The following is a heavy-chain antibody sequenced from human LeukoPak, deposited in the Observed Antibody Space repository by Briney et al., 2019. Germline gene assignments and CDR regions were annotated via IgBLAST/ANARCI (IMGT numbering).Heavy chain of an antibody. CDR3: ARDRSPAPGRSYGRGHFDY. D-gene: IGHD5-18*01. CDR2: IFNSGGT. J-gene: IGHJ4*02. V-gene: IGHV1-2*02. Sequence: ASVKVSCKASGYTFTGYYMHWVRQAPGQGLEWMGWIFNSGGTNYAQKFQGRVTMTRDTSINTAYMELSRLRSDDTAVYYCARDRSPAPGRSYGRGHFDYWGQGTLVTVSS. CDR1: GYTFTGYY.